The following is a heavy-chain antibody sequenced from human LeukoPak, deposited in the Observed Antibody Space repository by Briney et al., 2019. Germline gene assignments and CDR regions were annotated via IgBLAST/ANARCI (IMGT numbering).Heavy chain of an antibody. CDR3: ARSHRYCSGGSCYEDAFHI. CDR1: GSSISSSSYY. J-gene: IGHJ3*02. Sequence: SETLSLTCIVSGSSISSSSYYWGWIRQPPGKGLEWIGSIYYSGSAYYNPSLKSRVTISVDTSKNQFSLKLSSVTAADTAVYYCARSHRYCSGGSCYEDAFHIWGQGAMVTVSS. D-gene: IGHD2-15*01. V-gene: IGHV4-39*01. CDR2: IYYSGSA.